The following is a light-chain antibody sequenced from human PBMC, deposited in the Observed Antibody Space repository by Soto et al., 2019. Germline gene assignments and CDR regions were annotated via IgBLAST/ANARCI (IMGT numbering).Light chain of an antibody. CDR2: GAS. CDR1: QSFSSN. Sequence: EIVMTQSPATLSVSPGERATLSFRAIQSFSSNLAWYQQKPGQAPRLLIYGASTRATGIPARFSGSGSGTEFTLTISSLQSEDFAVYYCQQYNNWPPWTFGQGTRWIS. CDR3: QQYNNWPPWT. V-gene: IGKV3-15*01. J-gene: IGKJ1*01.